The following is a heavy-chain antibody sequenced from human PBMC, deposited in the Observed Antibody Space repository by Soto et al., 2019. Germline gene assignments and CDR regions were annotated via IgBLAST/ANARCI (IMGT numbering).Heavy chain of an antibody. CDR2: IIPILGIA. CDR1: GGTFSSYT. CDR3: ARGHGEFQNGMDV. V-gene: IGHV1-69*02. Sequence: QVQLVQSGAEVKKPGSSVKVSCKASGGTFSSYTISWVRQAPGQGLEWMGRIIPILGIANYAQKFQGRVTITADKSTSTAYRELSSLRSEDTAVYYCARGHGEFQNGMDVWGQGTTVTVSS. J-gene: IGHJ6*02. D-gene: IGHD3-10*01.